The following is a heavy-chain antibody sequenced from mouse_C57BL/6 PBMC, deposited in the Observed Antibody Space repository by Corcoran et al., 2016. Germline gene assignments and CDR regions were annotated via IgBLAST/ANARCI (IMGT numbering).Heavy chain of an antibody. V-gene: IGHV1-26*01. CDR2: INPNNGGT. D-gene: IGHD1-1*01. J-gene: IGHJ1*03. CDR3: ARVLSTTVVARSDV. Sequence: EVQLQQSGPELVKPGASVKISCKASGYTFTDYYMNWVKQSQGKSLEWIGDINPNNGGTSYNQKFKGKATVTVDKSSSKAYLELRSLTSEDSAVYYCARVLSTTVVARSDVGGTGTRVTVSS. CDR1: GYTFTDYY.